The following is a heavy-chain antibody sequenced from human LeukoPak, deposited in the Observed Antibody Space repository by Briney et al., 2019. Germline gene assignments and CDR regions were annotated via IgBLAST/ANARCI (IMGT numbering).Heavy chain of an antibody. J-gene: IGHJ3*02. V-gene: IGHV3-21*01. D-gene: IGHD2-21*02. Sequence: GGSLTLSRAASGFSFSRYSINWVRQAPGKGLEGVSSISSGSHHIYYSDPVKGRFTISRDNAKNSLYLQMNNLRADDTALYYCATRVTADSYDAFDIWGQGTFVAVSS. CDR3: ATRVTADSYDAFDI. CDR1: GFSFSRYS. CDR2: ISSGSHHI.